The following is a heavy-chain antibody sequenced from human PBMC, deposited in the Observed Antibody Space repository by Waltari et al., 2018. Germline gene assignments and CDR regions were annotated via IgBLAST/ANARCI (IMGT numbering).Heavy chain of an antibody. CDR1: GYTFTSYD. CDR2: MNPNSGKT. D-gene: IGHD1-7*01. V-gene: IGHV1-8*01. J-gene: IGHJ6*02. Sequence: QVQLVQSGAEVKKPGASVKVSCKASGYTFTSYDINWVRQATGQGLEWMGWMNPNSGKTGYAQKDQGRVTMTRNTSISTAYMELSSLRSEDTAVYYCARKGRSNWNYGVRWDYYYYGMDVWGQGTTVTVSS. CDR3: ARKGRSNWNYGVRWDYYYYGMDV.